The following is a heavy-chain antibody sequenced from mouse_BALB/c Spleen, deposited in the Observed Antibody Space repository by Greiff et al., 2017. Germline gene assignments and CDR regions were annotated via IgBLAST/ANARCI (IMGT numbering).Heavy chain of an antibody. J-gene: IGHJ2*01. CDR1: GYTFTSYY. CDR3: ARDFDY. V-gene: IGHV1S56*01. CDR2: IYPGNVNT. Sequence: QVQLKESGPELVKPGASVRISCKASGYTFTSYYIHWVKQRPGQGLEWIGWIYPGNVNTKYNEKFKGKATLTADKSSSTAYMQLSSLTSEDSAVYFCARDFDYWGQGTTLTVSS.